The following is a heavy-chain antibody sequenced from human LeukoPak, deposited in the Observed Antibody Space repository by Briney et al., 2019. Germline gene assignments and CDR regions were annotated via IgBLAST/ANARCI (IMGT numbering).Heavy chain of an antibody. D-gene: IGHD3-3*01. Sequence: PSETLSLTCTVPGGSISSYYWSWIRQPPGKGLEWIGYIYYSGSTKYKPSLKSRVTISVDTSKNQFSLKLSSVTAADTAVYYCARGRFLDAFDIWGQETMVTVSS. V-gene: IGHV4-59*01. CDR1: GGSISSYY. CDR3: ARGRFLDAFDI. J-gene: IGHJ3*02. CDR2: IYYSGST.